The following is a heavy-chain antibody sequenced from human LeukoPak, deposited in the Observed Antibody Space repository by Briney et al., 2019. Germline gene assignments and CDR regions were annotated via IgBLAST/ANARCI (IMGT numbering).Heavy chain of an antibody. CDR2: ISSGSSYK. CDR1: GFDFTTQS. J-gene: IGHJ3*02. Sequence: PGGSLRLSCAASGFDFTTQSMNWVRQAPGKGLEWVSSISSGSSYKYYADSLKGRFTISRDNAKNSLYLQMNSLRAEDTAVYYCARAGMARVVDASDIWGQGTMVTVSS. D-gene: IGHD5-24*01. V-gene: IGHV3-21*01. CDR3: ARAGMARVVDASDI.